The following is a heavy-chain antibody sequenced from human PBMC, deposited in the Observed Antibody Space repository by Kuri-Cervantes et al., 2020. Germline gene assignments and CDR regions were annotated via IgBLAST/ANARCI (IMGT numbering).Heavy chain of an antibody. Sequence: GESLKISCAASGFTVSSNYMSWIRQAPGKGLEWVSYISSSGSTIYYADSVKGRFTISRDNAKNSLYLQMNSLRAEDTAVYYCARDMTTVTTDAFDIWGQGTMVTVSS. D-gene: IGHD4-17*01. CDR2: ISSSGSTI. J-gene: IGHJ3*02. V-gene: IGHV3-11*01. CDR1: GFTVSSNY. CDR3: ARDMTTVTTDAFDI.